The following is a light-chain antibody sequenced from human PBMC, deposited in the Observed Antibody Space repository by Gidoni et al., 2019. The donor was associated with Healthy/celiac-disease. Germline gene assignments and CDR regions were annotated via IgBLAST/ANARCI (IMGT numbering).Light chain of an antibody. J-gene: IGKJ4*01. V-gene: IGKV3-11*01. Sequence: PPTLSLSPGERATLTCRASQSISSYLDWYQQKPGKAPRLLIYDASSRATGIPARFSGSGSGTDFTLTISSLEPEDFAVYYCQQRSNWPLTFGGGTKVEIK. CDR2: DAS. CDR1: QSISSY. CDR3: QQRSNWPLT.